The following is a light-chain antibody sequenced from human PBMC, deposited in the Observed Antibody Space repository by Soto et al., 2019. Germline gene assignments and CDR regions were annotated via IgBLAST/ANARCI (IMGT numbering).Light chain of an antibody. CDR3: QSYASILSVV. CDR2: GNS. Sequence: QPVLTQPPSVSGAPGQRVTISCTGSSSNIGAGYDVHWYQQLPGTAPKLLIYGNSNRPSGVADRFSGPKSGTSAPLAITGLQAEEEAYYYCQSYASILSVVFGGGTQLTVL. V-gene: IGLV1-40*01. CDR1: SSNIGAGYD. J-gene: IGLJ2*01.